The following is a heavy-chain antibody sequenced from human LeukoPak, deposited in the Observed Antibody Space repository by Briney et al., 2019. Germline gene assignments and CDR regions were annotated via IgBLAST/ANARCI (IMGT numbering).Heavy chain of an antibody. CDR3: AREHLPPWDILTGSKGGYFDY. Sequence: GGSLRLSCAASGCTFSSYAMHWVRQAPGKGLEWVAVISYDGSNKYYADSVKGRITISRDNSKNTLYLQMNSLRAEDTAVYYCAREHLPPWDILTGSKGGYFDYWGQGTLVTVSS. CDR2: ISYDGSNK. D-gene: IGHD3-9*01. J-gene: IGHJ4*02. V-gene: IGHV3-30*04. CDR1: GCTFSSYA.